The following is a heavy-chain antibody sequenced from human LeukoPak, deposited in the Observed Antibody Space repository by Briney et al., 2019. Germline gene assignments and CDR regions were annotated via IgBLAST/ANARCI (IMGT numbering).Heavy chain of an antibody. Sequence: KPSETLSLTRAVYGGSFSGYYWSWIRQPPGKGLEWIGEINHSGSTNYNPSLKSRVTISVDTSKNQFSLKLSSVTAADTAVYYCARGQWFRAFWSRGTPVTVSS. CDR1: GGSFSGYY. J-gene: IGHJ4*02. CDR2: INHSGST. D-gene: IGHD3-10*01. CDR3: ARGQWFRAF. V-gene: IGHV4-34*01.